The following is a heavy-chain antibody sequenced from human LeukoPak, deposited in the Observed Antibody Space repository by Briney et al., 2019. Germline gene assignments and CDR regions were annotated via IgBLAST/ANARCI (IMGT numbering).Heavy chain of an antibody. CDR1: GGTFSSYA. J-gene: IGHJ4*02. D-gene: IGHD1-26*01. CDR2: IIPIFGTA. V-gene: IGHV1-69*01. CDR3: ARGFHSIVGAPFDY. Sequence: SVKVSCKASGGTFSSYAISWVRQAPGQGLEWMGGIIPIFGTANYVQKFQGRVTITADESTSTAYMELSSLRSEDTAVYYCARGFHSIVGAPFDYWGQGTLVTVSS.